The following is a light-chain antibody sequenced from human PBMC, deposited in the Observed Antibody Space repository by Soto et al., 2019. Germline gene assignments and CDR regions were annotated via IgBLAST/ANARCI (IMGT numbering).Light chain of an antibody. CDR3: QQYGGSSWT. Sequence: EDVLTHSLATLSLYPGERATLSCRASQSVSSYLAWYQQKPGQAPRLLIYGASNRATGIPDRFNSSGSETDFTLIISRLEPEDFAGYYCQQYGGSSWTFGQGTKVDIK. V-gene: IGKV3-20*01. J-gene: IGKJ1*01. CDR2: GAS. CDR1: QSVSSY.